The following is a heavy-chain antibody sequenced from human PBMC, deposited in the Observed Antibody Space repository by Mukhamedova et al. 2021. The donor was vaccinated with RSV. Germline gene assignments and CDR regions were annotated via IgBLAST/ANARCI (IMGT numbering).Heavy chain of an antibody. J-gene: IGHJ4*02. CDR3: VRDRDFFGAYFDY. D-gene: IGHD3-3*01. CDR2: ISYDGSEE. CDR1: SSYA. Sequence: SSYAMHWVRQAPGKGLEWLAVISYDGSEEHYAESVKGRFTISRDNSKNRLYVYMNSLRVEDTAVYYCVRDRDFFGAYFDYWGQGT. V-gene: IGHV3-30*04.